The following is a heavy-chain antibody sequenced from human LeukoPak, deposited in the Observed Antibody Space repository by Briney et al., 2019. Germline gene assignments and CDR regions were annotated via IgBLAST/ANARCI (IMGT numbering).Heavy chain of an antibody. CDR2: IYYSGST. J-gene: IGHJ4*02. Sequence: SETLSLTCTVSGGSISHYYWSWIRQPPGKGLEWIGYIYYSGSTNYNPSLKSRVTISVDTSKNQFSLKLSSVTAADTAVYYCARAGYGSGIPFDYWGQGTLVTVSS. D-gene: IGHD3-10*01. V-gene: IGHV4-59*01. CDR3: ARAGYGSGIPFDY. CDR1: GGSISHYY.